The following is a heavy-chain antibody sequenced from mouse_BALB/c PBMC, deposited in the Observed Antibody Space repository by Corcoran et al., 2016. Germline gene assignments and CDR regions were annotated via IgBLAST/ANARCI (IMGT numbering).Heavy chain of an antibody. CDR2: INTYTGVP. CDR1: GYTFTNYG. V-gene: IGHV9-3-1*01. Sequence: QIQLVQSGPELKKPGETVKISCKASGYTFTNYGMNWVKQAPGKGLKWMGWINTYTGVPTYADDFKGRFAFSLETSASTAYLQINNLKNEDTATYFCARRFAYWGQGTLVTVSA. CDR3: ARRFAY. J-gene: IGHJ3*01.